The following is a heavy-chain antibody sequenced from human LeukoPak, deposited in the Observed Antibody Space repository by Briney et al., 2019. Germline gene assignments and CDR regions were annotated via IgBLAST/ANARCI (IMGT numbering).Heavy chain of an antibody. J-gene: IGHJ6*03. Sequence: GGSLRLSCAASGFTFSHYGMNWVRQAPGKGLEWVSAISGGAANTYYAESVKGRFTISRDNSKNTLYLQMNSLRAEDTAVYYCAKGGYPAKYYYIDVWGKGTTVTVSS. CDR1: GFTFSHYG. D-gene: IGHD6-25*01. V-gene: IGHV3-23*01. CDR3: AKGGYPAKYYYIDV. CDR2: ISGGAANT.